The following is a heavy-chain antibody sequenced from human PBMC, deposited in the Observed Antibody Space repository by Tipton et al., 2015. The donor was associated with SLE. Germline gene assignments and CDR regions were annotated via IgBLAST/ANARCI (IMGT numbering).Heavy chain of an antibody. V-gene: IGHV4-59*08. CDR1: GGSISSHY. CDR3: ARVHYGKNLDY. J-gene: IGHJ4*02. D-gene: IGHD3-10*01. Sequence: TLSLTCTVSGGSISSHYWSWIRQPPGKGLEWIGYIYYSGSTNYNPSLKSRVTISVDTSKNQFSLKLSSVTAADTAVYYCARVHYGKNLDYWGQGTLVTVSS. CDR2: IYYSGST.